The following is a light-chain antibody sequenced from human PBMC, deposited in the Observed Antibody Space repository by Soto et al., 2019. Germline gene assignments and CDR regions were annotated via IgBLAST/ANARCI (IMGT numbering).Light chain of an antibody. J-gene: IGKJ3*01. CDR1: QSIGTY. CDR2: AAS. CDR3: QQTYSMPRGFT. V-gene: IGKV1-39*01. Sequence: DIHMTQSPSSLSASVGDRVTITCRASQSIGTYLNWYQWKPGKAPKVLIYAASSLQSGVPSRFSGSGSGTDFTLTISSLQPEDVATYFCQQTYSMPRGFTFGPGTKVDIK.